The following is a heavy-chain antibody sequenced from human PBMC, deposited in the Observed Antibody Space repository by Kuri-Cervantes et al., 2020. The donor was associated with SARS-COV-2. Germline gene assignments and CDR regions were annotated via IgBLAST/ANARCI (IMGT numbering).Heavy chain of an antibody. D-gene: IGHD3-3*01. Sequence: GGSLRLSCAASGFTFGSYSMNWVRQAPGKGLEWVSYISSSSSTIYYADSVKGRFTISRDNAKNSLYLQMNSLRDEDTAVYYCARDLLNVWSGYYYYYGMDVWGQGTTVTVSS. J-gene: IGHJ6*02. V-gene: IGHV3-48*02. CDR1: GFTFGSYS. CDR3: ARDLLNVWSGYYYYYGMDV. CDR2: ISSSSSTI.